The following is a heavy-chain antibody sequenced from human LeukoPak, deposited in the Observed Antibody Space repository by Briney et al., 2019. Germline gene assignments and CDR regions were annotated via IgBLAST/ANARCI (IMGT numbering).Heavy chain of an antibody. Sequence: GESLKISCKGSGYSFTTYWIGWVRQMPGKGLEWMGIIYPGDSDTRYSPSFQGQVTISADKSISTAYLQWSSLKASDTAMYYCARSPWELHTGGDYWGPGTLVTVSS. CDR2: IYPGDSDT. D-gene: IGHD1-26*01. CDR3: ARSPWELHTGGDY. J-gene: IGHJ4*02. CDR1: GYSFTTYW. V-gene: IGHV5-51*01.